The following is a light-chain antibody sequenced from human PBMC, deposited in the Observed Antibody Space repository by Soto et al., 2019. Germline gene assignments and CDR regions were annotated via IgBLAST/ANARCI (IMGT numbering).Light chain of an antibody. CDR2: EVS. V-gene: IGLV2-14*01. CDR3: SSYTSSSTLVV. J-gene: IGLJ1*01. Sequence: QSVLTQPASVSESPGQSITISCTGTSSDVGGYNYVSWYQQHPGKAPKLMIYEVSNRPSGVSNRFSGSKSGNTASLTISGLQAEDEADYYCSSYTSSSTLVVFGTGTKVTVL. CDR1: SSDVGGYNY.